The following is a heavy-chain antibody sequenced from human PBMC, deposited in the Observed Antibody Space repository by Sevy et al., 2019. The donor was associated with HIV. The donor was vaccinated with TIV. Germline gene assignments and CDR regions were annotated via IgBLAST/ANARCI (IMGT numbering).Heavy chain of an antibody. CDR1: GYKFTRYW. V-gene: IGHV5-51*01. Sequence: GESLKISCKGFGYKFTRYWIGWVRQMPGKGLEWMGIIYPGDSDTRYSPSFQGQVTISADKSISNAYLQWSSLKASDTAMYYCARVDLPPGIAAAGSYYGMDVWGQGTTVTVSS. J-gene: IGHJ6*02. CDR2: IYPGDSDT. CDR3: ARVDLPPGIAAAGSYYGMDV. D-gene: IGHD6-13*01.